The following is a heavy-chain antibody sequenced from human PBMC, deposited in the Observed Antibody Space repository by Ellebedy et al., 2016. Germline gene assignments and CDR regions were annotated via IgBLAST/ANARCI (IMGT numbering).Heavy chain of an antibody. J-gene: IGHJ6*03. CDR3: AMAHLAANYYMDV. Sequence: ASVKVSCXASGYTFTSYGISWVRQAPGQGLEWMGWISAYNGNTNYAQKLQGRVTMTTDTSTSTAYMELRSLRSDDTAVYYCAMAHLAANYYMDVWGKGTTVTVSS. CDR2: ISAYNGNT. V-gene: IGHV1-18*01. D-gene: IGHD5-12*01. CDR1: GYTFTSYG.